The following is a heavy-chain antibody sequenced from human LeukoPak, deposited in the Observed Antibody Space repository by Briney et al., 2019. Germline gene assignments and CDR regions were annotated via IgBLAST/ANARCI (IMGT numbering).Heavy chain of an antibody. V-gene: IGHV3-7*01. D-gene: IGHD3-10*01. Sequence: GGSLRLSCAASGFTFSSYWMSWVRQAPGKGLEWVANIKQDGSEKYYVDSVKGRFTISRDNAKNSLYLQMNSLRAEDTVVYYCARYGFYGSGRGFDYWGQGTLVTVSS. CDR3: ARYGFYGSGRGFDY. J-gene: IGHJ4*02. CDR1: GFTFSSYW. CDR2: IKQDGSEK.